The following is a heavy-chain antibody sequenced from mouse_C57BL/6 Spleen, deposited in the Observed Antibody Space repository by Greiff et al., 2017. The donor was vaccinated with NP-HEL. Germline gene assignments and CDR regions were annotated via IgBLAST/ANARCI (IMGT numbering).Heavy chain of an antibody. CDR2: IDPNSGGT. V-gene: IGHV1-72*01. J-gene: IGHJ1*03. Sequence: QVQLQQPGAELVRPGSSVKLSCKASGYTFTSYWMHWVKQRPIQGLEWIGRIDPNSGGTKYNEKFKSKATLTVDKPSSTAYMQLSSLTSEDSAVYYCARRGLGRGYFDVWGTGTTVTVSS. D-gene: IGHD4-1*01. CDR3: ARRGLGRGYFDV. CDR1: GYTFTSYW.